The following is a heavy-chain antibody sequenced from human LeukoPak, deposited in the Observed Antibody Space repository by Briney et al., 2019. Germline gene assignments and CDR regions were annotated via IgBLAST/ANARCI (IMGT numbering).Heavy chain of an antibody. J-gene: IGHJ5*02. V-gene: IGHV4-59*12. Sequence: KPSETLSLTCTVSGGSISSYYWSWIRQPPGKGLEWIGYIYYSGSTKYNPSLKSRVTISVDTSKNQFSLKLTSVTAADTAVYYCARDIRPYNWFDPWGQGTLVTVSS. CDR2: IYYSGST. CDR3: ARDIRPYNWFDP. CDR1: GGSISSYY. D-gene: IGHD2-2*02.